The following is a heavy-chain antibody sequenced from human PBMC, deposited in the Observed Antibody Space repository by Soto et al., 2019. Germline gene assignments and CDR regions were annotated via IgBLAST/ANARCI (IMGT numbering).Heavy chain of an antibody. D-gene: IGHD3-22*01. CDR1: GYNFAHYW. CDR2: IYPGDSDT. J-gene: IGHJ3*01. Sequence: GESLKISCKGSGYNFAHYWIGWVRQMPGKGLEWMGIIYPGDSDTKYSPSFQGQVTISVDKSINTASLQWNSLKASDTAMYYCARHGGYYDSSGTDACDVWGKGTMVTVSS. V-gene: IGHV5-51*01. CDR3: ARHGGYYDSSGTDACDV.